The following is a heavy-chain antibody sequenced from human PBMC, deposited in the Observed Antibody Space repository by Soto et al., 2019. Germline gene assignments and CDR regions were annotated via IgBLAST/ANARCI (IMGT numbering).Heavy chain of an antibody. CDR3: ARVVQLWYHCDY. CDR1: GGSISSGGYY. CDR2: ISYSGST. D-gene: IGHD5-18*01. V-gene: IGHV4-31*03. Sequence: QVQLQEPGPGLVKPSQTLSLTCTVSGGSISSGGYYWSWIRQHPGKGLEWIGYISYSGSTYYNPSLKGGVSISVDTSKNQFSLKLSSVTAADTAVYYCARVVQLWYHCDYWGQGTLVTVSS. J-gene: IGHJ4*02.